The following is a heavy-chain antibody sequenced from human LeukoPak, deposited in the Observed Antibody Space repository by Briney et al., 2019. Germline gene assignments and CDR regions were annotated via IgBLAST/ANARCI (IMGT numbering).Heavy chain of an antibody. CDR1: GFTFSSYA. CDR3: AKEVAAGRKGIDY. Sequence: GESLRLSCTASGFTFSSYAMSWVRQPQGTGLELVSGITGSGGGTYYADSVKGRFTISRDSSSSTLFLQMKSLRAEDTATYYCAKEVAAGRKGIDYWGQGILVTDSS. D-gene: IGHD6-6*01. CDR2: ITGSGGGT. V-gene: IGHV3-23*01. J-gene: IGHJ4*02.